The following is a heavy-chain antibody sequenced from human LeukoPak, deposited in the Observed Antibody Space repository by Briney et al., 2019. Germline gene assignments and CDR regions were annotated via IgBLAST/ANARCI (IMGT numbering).Heavy chain of an antibody. CDR2: ISGSGGST. V-gene: IGHV3-23*01. J-gene: IGHJ4*02. CDR1: GFTFSSYG. D-gene: IGHD6-13*01. CDR3: AAGAGSSSWYVR. Sequence: PGGSLRLSCAASGFTFSSYGMSWVRQAPGRGLEWVSAISGSGGSTYYADSVKGRFTISRDNSKNTLYLQMNSLRAEDTAVYYCAAGAGSSSWYVRWGQGTLVTVSS.